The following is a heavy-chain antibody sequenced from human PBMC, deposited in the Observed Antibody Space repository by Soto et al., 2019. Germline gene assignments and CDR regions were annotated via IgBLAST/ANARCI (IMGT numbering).Heavy chain of an antibody. D-gene: IGHD6-13*01. CDR2: IYYSGNT. CDR1: GDSISSGDYY. CDR3: ARDSKRYSSPPGPLEY. V-gene: IGHV4-30-4*01. Sequence: QVQLRESGPGLVKPSQTLSLTCTVSGDSISSGDYYWSWIRQPPGKGLEWIGCIYYSGNTYYNPSLNSRFSISVDTSKNHFTLKLSSVTAADTAVYYWARDSKRYSSPPGPLEYWGLGTPVTVSS. J-gene: IGHJ4*02.